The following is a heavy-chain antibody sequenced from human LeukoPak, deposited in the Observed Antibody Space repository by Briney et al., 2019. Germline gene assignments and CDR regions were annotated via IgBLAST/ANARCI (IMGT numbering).Heavy chain of an antibody. Sequence: SETLSLTCTVSGGSISSSSYYWGWIRQPPGKGLEWIGSIYYSGSTYYNPSLKSRVTISVDTSKNQFSLKLSSVTAADTAVYYCARDLQGVGAIGGAFDIWGQGTMVTVSS. CDR3: ARDLQGVGAIGGAFDI. CDR1: GGSISSSSYY. D-gene: IGHD1-26*01. J-gene: IGHJ3*02. CDR2: IYYSGST. V-gene: IGHV4-39*07.